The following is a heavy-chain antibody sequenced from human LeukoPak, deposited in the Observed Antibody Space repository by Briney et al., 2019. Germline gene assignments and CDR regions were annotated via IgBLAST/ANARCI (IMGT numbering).Heavy chain of an antibody. CDR1: GFTFSSYA. J-gene: IGHJ4*02. CDR3: ANSGSSFDY. Sequence: PGGSLTLSCAASGFTFSSYAMSWVRQAPGKWLEWVSAISGSGGSTYYADSVKGRFTISRDNSKNTLYLQMNSLRAEDTAVYYCANSGSSFDYWGQGTLVTVSS. D-gene: IGHD1-26*01. V-gene: IGHV3-23*01. CDR2: ISGSGGST.